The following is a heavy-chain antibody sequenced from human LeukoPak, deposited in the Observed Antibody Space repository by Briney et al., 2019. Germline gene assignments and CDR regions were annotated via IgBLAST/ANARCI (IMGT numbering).Heavy chain of an antibody. CDR3: ARGWIGSRGEVIAVAESRVRVAGDYYYGMDV. Sequence: GVTLRLSCATSGFTFSSYWMHWVRQAPGKGQVWVSRIKCDGCNTSYADSVKGRFTISRDNAKNRLYLQMNSLRAEDTAVYYCARGWIGSRGEVIAVAESRVRVAGDYYYGMDVWGQGTTVTVS. D-gene: IGHD6-19*01. J-gene: IGHJ6*02. V-gene: IGHV3-74*01. CDR2: IKCDGCNT. CDR1: GFTFSSYW.